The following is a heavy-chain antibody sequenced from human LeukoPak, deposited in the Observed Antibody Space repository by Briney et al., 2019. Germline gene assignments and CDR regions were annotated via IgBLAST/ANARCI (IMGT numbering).Heavy chain of an antibody. Sequence: ASVKVSCKASGYTFINYYVHWVRQAPGQGPEYMGIINPSAGNTNYAQKFQGRITMTRDTSTTTVYMELSSLVSEDTAVYYCERERPSKCYFDYWGQGTLVTVSS. V-gene: IGHV1-46*01. CDR2: INPSAGNT. J-gene: IGHJ4*02. CDR1: GYTFINYY. CDR3: ERERPSKCYFDY.